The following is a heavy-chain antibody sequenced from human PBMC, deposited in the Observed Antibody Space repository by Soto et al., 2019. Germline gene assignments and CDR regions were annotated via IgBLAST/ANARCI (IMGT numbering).Heavy chain of an antibody. CDR2: ISNDGNDK. D-gene: IGHD2-15*01. Sequence: QVHLVESGGGVVQPGTSLRLSCAASGFTFSSYAMYWVRQAPGKGLEWVAVISNDGNDKSLADSVKGRFTISRDNSKSTLYLQMNNLRKDDTAVYYCARDLEGHSPGWGSHFYYYYGMDVWGQGTTVTVSS. V-gene: IGHV3-30*04. CDR1: GFTFSSYA. CDR3: ARDLEGHSPGWGSHFYYYYGMDV. J-gene: IGHJ6*02.